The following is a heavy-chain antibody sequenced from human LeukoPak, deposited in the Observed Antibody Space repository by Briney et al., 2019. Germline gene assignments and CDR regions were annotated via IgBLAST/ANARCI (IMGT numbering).Heavy chain of an antibody. V-gene: IGHV3-48*04. J-gene: IGHJ6*03. CDR1: GFTFSSYS. Sequence: GGSLRLSRAASGFTFSSYSMNWVRQAPGKGLEWVSYISSSSSTIYYADSVKGRFTISRDNAKNSLYLQMNSLRAEDTAVYYCARRGIVVVTASMDVWGKGTTVTVSS. CDR2: ISSSSSTI. CDR3: ARRGIVVVTASMDV. D-gene: IGHD2-21*02.